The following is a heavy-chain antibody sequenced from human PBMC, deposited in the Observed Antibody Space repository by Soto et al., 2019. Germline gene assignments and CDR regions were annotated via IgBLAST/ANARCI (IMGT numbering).Heavy chain of an antibody. CDR1: GGSISSSRSY. V-gene: IGHV4-39*01. D-gene: IGHD6-13*01. Sequence: SETLSLTCNVSGGSISSSRSYWAWFRQPPGKELEWIANIFYAGNTYYNPSLKSRVTVSVDTSKNQFSLKLDSVTAADTAVYFCARQAAAPGIDLWFDPWGQGTLVTVSS. CDR3: ARQAAAPGIDLWFDP. CDR2: IFYAGNT. J-gene: IGHJ5*02.